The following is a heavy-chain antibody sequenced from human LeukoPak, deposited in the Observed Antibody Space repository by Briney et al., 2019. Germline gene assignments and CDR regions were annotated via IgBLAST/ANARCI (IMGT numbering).Heavy chain of an antibody. CDR2: IVISGGAR. CDR3: ANEIRPNDY. CDR1: GFPFSSHA. Sequence: GGSLRLSCVAPGFPFSSHAMCWVRQGPGKGLGWVSSIVISGGARWYADSVRGRFTISRDNPKNTLYLQMTSLRVEDTALYYCANEIRPNDYWGQGTLVSVSS. V-gene: IGHV3-23*01. D-gene: IGHD3-16*01. J-gene: IGHJ4*02.